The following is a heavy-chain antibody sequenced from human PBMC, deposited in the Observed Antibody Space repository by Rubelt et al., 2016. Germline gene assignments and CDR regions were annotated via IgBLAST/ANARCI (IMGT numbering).Heavy chain of an antibody. D-gene: IGHD6-19*01. Sequence: FSDSAMHWVRQASGKGLEWVGYIRSKANNYATVYGASVKGRFTISRDDSKNTAYLQMDSLIPDDTAVYYCARDPTSGWHISYYFDYWGQGTLVTVSS. CDR1: FSDSA. CDR2: IRSKANNYAT. CDR3: ARDPTSGWHISYYFDY. J-gene: IGHJ4*02. V-gene: IGHV3-73*01.